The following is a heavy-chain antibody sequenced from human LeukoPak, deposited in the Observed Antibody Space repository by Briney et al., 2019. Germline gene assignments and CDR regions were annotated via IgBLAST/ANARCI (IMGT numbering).Heavy chain of an antibody. D-gene: IGHD5-12*01. V-gene: IGHV4-4*07. J-gene: IGHJ3*02. CDR3: AGEAGGGYARAFDI. Sequence: PSETLSLTSIVSGGSISSYSWTWIRQPAGEGLEWIGRIYTSGTTNYEPSLKSRVTMSVDTSKNQFSLKLSSVTAADTAVYYCAGEAGGGYARAFDIWGQGTMVTVSS. CDR2: IYTSGTT. CDR1: GGSISSYS.